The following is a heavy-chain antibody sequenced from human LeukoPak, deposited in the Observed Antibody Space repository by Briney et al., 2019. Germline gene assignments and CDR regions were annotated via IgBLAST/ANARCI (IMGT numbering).Heavy chain of an antibody. CDR3: ARENHGSFDY. CDR2: ISSSSTYI. J-gene: IGHJ4*02. D-gene: IGHD1-14*01. Sequence: GGSLRLSCAASGFSFSTYYVNWVRQPPGKGLEWVSCISSSSTYIYYADSVRGRFAISRDNAKNSLYLQMNSLRAEDTAVYYCARENHGSFDYWGQGSLVTVSS. V-gene: IGHV3-21*01. CDR1: GFSFSTYY.